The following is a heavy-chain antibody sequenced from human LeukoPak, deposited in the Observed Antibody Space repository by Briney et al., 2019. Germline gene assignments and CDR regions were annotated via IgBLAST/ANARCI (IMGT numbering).Heavy chain of an antibody. D-gene: IGHD5-18*01. V-gene: IGHV3-7*01. CDR1: GFTFSSYW. CDR2: IKQDASEK. J-gene: IGHJ6*03. CDR3: ARDYTVMAYYYYYYMDV. Sequence: GGSLRLSCAASGFTFSSYWMSWVRQAPGKGLEWVASIKQDASEKYYVDSVKDRFTISRDNAKNSLYLQMNSLRAEDTAVYYCARDYTVMAYYYYYYMDVWGKGTTVTVSS.